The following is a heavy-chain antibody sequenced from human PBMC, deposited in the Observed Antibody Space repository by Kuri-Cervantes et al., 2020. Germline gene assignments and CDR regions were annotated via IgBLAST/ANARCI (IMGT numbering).Heavy chain of an antibody. J-gene: IGHJ6*02. CDR1: GYTFTSYA. Sequence: ASVKVSCKASGYTFTSYAMHWVRQAPGQRLEWMGWSNAGNGNTKYSQEFQGRVTITRDTSASTACMELSSLRSEDMAVYYCARDQLNYDFWSGYYLFGGGPPSANGWDVWGQGTTVTVSS. CDR2: SNAGNGNT. CDR3: ARDQLNYDFWSGYYLFGGGPPSANGWDV. D-gene: IGHD3-3*01. V-gene: IGHV1-3*02.